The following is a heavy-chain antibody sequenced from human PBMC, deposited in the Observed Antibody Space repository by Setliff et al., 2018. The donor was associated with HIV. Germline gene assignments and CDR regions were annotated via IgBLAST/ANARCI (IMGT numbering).Heavy chain of an antibody. CDR3: ARHESGRSSSWSNFDY. V-gene: IGHV4-38-2*01. Sequence: SETLSLTCAVSGYSIRSDYYWGWIRQPPGKGLEWIGSIYHSGSTYYNPSLKSRVSISVDTSKNQFSLKLSSVTAADTAVYYCARHESGRSSSWSNFDYLGQGSLVTVSS. D-gene: IGHD6-13*01. CDR1: GYSIRSDYY. CDR2: IYHSGST. J-gene: IGHJ4*02.